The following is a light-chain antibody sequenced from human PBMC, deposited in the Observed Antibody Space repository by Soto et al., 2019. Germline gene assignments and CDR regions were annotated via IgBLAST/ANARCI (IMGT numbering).Light chain of an antibody. J-gene: IGKJ4*01. CDR2: AAS. V-gene: IGKV1-39*01. CDR1: QSISNY. Sequence: DIQMTQSPPSLSASVGDRVTITCRASQSISNYLNWYQLMPGKAPKVLIYAASSLQSGVPSRFSGSGSGTDFTLTISSLQPEDFATYHCQQSYSAPLTFGGGTKVEIK. CDR3: QQSYSAPLT.